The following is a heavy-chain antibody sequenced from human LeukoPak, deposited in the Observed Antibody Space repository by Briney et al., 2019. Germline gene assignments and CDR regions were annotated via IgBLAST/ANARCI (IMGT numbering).Heavy chain of an antibody. CDR3: ARARPTRPAYSSSWYRWFDP. CDR1: AGSFSGYY. Sequence: SETLSLTCAVYAGSFSGYYWSWIRQPPGKGLEWIGEINHSGSTNYNPSLKSRVTISVDTSKNQFSLKLSSVTAADTAVYYCARARPTRPAYSSSWYRWFDPWGQGTLVTVSS. J-gene: IGHJ5*02. CDR2: INHSGST. V-gene: IGHV4-34*01. D-gene: IGHD6-13*01.